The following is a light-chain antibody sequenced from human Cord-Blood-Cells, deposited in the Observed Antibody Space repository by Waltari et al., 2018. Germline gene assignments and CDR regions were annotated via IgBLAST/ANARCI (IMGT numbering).Light chain of an antibody. Sequence: DIVMTQSPDSLAVSLGARATINCKSSQSVLYSSNNKNYLAWYQQKPGQPPKLLIYWASTRESGVPDRFSGSGSGTDFTRTISSLQAEDVAVYYCQQYYSTPPTFGGGTKVEIK. J-gene: IGKJ4*01. CDR1: QSVLYSSNNKNY. V-gene: IGKV4-1*01. CDR2: WAS. CDR3: QQYYSTPPT.